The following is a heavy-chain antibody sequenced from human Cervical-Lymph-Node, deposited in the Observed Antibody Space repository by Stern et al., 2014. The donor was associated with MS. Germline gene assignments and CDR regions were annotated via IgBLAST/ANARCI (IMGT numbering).Heavy chain of an antibody. CDR2: IYYSGDT. CDR1: GGSISDSSYY. D-gene: IGHD6-13*01. J-gene: IGHJ6*02. V-gene: IGHV4-39*01. Sequence: QLQLQESGPGVVKPSETLSLTCTVSGGSISDSSYYWVWLRPPPEQGLDWVGSIYYSGDTYYKPSLKSRVTITVDTSKNQFSLKLNSVSAADRDVYYCARRAAGYHYYYGMDVWGQGTTVTVSS. CDR3: ARRAAGYHYYYGMDV.